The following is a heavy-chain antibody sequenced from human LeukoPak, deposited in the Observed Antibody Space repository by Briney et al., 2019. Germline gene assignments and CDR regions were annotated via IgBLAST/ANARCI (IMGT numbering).Heavy chain of an antibody. CDR2: VDPEDGET. J-gene: IGHJ4*02. D-gene: IGHD5-18*01. CDR3: ATDDGAGYSYGPQLDY. Sequence: GASVKVSCKASGYTFTDYYMHWVQQAPGKGLEWMGRVDPEDGETIYAEKFQGRVTITADTSTDTAYMELSSLRSEDTAVYYCATDDGAGYSYGPQLDYWGQGTLVTVSS. CDR1: GYTFTDYY. V-gene: IGHV1-69-2*01.